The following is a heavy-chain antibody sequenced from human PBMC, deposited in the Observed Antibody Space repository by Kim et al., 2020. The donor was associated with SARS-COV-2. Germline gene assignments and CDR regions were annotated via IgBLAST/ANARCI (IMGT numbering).Heavy chain of an antibody. CDR3: AKDFEGWSWAPYSSSGKTHGMDV. J-gene: IGHJ6*02. D-gene: IGHD6-13*01. Sequence: GGSLRLSCAASGFTFSSYAMSWVRQAPGKGLEWVSAISGSGGSTYYADSVKGRFTISRDNSKNTLYLQMNSLRAEDTAVYYCAKDFEGWSWAPYSSSGKTHGMDVWGQGTTVTVSS. CDR1: GFTFSSYA. V-gene: IGHV3-23*01. CDR2: ISGSGGST.